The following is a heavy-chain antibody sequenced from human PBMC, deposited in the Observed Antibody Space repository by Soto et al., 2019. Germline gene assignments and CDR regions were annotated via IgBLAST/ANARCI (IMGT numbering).Heavy chain of an antibody. J-gene: IGHJ6*02. CDR1: GYTFTSYA. V-gene: IGHV1-3*01. D-gene: IGHD3-10*01. Sequence: ASVKVSCKASGYTFTSYAMHWVRQAPGQRLEWMGWINAGNGNTKYSQKFQGRVTITRDTSASTAYMELSSLRSEDTAVYYCARDLITKVRGVNMDVWGQGTTVTVSS. CDR3: ARDLITKVRGVNMDV. CDR2: INAGNGNT.